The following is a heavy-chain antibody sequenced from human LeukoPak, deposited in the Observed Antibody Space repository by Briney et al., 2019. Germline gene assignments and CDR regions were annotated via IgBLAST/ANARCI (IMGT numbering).Heavy chain of an antibody. CDR3: ARDRQRAAAGMGAFDI. Sequence: AGGSLRLSCAASGFIFSSYNMNWVRQAPGRGLEWVSSISSSSSYIYYADSVKGRFTISRDNAKNSLYLQMNSLRAEDTAVYYCARDRQRAAAGMGAFDIWGQGTMVTVSS. D-gene: IGHD6-13*01. CDR2: ISSSSSYI. V-gene: IGHV3-21*01. CDR1: GFIFSSYN. J-gene: IGHJ3*02.